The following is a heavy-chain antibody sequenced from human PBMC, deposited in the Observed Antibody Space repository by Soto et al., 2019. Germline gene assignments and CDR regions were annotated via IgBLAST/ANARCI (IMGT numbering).Heavy chain of an antibody. D-gene: IGHD6-19*01. Sequence: SETLSLTCTVSGGSISSGGYYWSWIRQHPGKGLEWIGYIYYSGSTYYNPSLKSRVTISVDTSKNQFSLKLSSVTAADTAVYYCARDWSVAGTGIFDYWGQGNLVTVSS. CDR1: GGSISSGGYY. CDR2: IYYSGST. CDR3: ARDWSVAGTGIFDY. V-gene: IGHV4-31*02. J-gene: IGHJ4*02.